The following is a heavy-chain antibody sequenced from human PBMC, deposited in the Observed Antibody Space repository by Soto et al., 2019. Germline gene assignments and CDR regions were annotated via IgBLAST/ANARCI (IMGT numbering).Heavy chain of an antibody. CDR3: ARTSRHRYNWNLDY. J-gene: IGHJ4*02. V-gene: IGHV1-58*01. CDR2: IVVGSGNT. CDR1: GFTFTSSA. D-gene: IGHD1-20*01. Sequence: SVKVSCKASGFTFTSSAVQWVRQARGQRLEWIGWIVVGSGNTNYAQKFQERVTITRDMSTSTAYMELSSVTAADTAVYYCARTSRHRYNWNLDYWGQGTLVXVSS.